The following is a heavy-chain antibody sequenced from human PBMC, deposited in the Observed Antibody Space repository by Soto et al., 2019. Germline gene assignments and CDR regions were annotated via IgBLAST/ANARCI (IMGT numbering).Heavy chain of an antibody. V-gene: IGHV3-23*01. CDR2: ISGSGGST. J-gene: IGHJ4*02. D-gene: IGHD6-13*01. CDR1: GFTFSSYA. Sequence: PGGSLRLSCAASGFTFSSYAMSWVRQAPGKGLEWVSAISGSGGSTYYADSVKGRFTISRDSSKNTLYLQMNSLRAEDTAVYYCAKLLGIAAAGNVDYWGQGTLVTVSS. CDR3: AKLLGIAAAGNVDY.